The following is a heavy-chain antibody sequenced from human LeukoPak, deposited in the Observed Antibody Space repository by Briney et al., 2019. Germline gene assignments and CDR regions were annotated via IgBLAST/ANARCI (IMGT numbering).Heavy chain of an antibody. D-gene: IGHD3-22*01. V-gene: IGHV1-24*01. CDR2: FDTEEAEK. CDR1: GYALSELS. Sequence: GASVKVSCKVSGYALSELSMHWVRQAPGEGLEWMGGFDTEEAEKMYAQKFQGRVTMTEDTSTDTAYMELSSLRSEDTAVYYCATGSGYYYWGQGTLVTVSS. J-gene: IGHJ4*02. CDR3: ATGSGYYY.